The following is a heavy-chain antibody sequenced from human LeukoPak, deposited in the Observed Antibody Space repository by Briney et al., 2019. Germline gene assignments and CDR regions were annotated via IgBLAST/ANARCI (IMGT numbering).Heavy chain of an antibody. D-gene: IGHD7-27*01. J-gene: IGHJ5*02. Sequence: SVKVSCKASGGTFSSYVISWVRQAPGQGLAWMGGIIPIFGTANYAQKFQGRVTITADKSTSTAYMELSSLRSEDTAVYYCARILGPDWFDPWGQGTLVTVSS. CDR3: ARILGPDWFDP. CDR1: GGTFSSYV. V-gene: IGHV1-69*06. CDR2: IIPIFGTA.